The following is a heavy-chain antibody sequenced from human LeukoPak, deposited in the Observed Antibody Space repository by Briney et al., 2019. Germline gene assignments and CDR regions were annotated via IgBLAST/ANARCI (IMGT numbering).Heavy chain of an antibody. J-gene: IGHJ4*02. CDR2: ISSSGSTI. CDR3: ARDRGLRFLEWLSFDY. Sequence: PGVSLRLSCAASGFTFSSYEMNWVRQAPGKGLEWVSYISSSGSTIYYADSVKGRFTISRDNAKNSLYLQMNSLRAEDTAVYYCARDRGLRFLEWLSFDYWGQGTLVTVSS. CDR1: GFTFSSYE. D-gene: IGHD3-3*01. V-gene: IGHV3-48*03.